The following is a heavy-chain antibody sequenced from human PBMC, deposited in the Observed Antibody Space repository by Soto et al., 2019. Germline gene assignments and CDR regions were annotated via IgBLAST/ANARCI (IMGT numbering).Heavy chain of an antibody. J-gene: IGHJ4*02. Sequence: GGSLRLSCAVPGGIFHGYGMHWVRQAPGKGLEWVAIIRFDGSNEEYADSVKGRFTISRDNSKNTLYLQMNTLGAEDTAVYYCARDGIGGTVFRGHLDYWGRGTVVTVSS. CDR2: IRFDGSNE. V-gene: IGHV3-33*01. CDR3: ARDGIGGTVFRGHLDY. CDR1: GGIFHGYG. D-gene: IGHD1-7*01.